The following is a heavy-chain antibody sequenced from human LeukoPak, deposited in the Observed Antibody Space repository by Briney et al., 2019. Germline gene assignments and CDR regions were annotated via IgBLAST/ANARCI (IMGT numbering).Heavy chain of an antibody. D-gene: IGHD2-2*01. J-gene: IGHJ4*02. CDR1: GFTFSSYS. CDR2: ISSSSSYI. CDR3: ARDPTMPSWYYFDY. V-gene: IGHV3-21*01. Sequence: PGGSLRLSCAASGFTFSSYSMNWVRQAPGKGLEWVSSISSSSSYIYYADSVKSRFTISRDNAKNSLYLQMNSLRAEDTAVYYCARDPTMPSWYYFDYWGQGTLVTVSS.